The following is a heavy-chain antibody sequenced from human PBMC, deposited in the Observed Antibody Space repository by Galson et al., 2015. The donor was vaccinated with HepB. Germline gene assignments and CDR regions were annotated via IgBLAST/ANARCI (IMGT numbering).Heavy chain of an antibody. CDR2: INTNTGNP. Sequence: SVKVSCKASGYTFTNYAMDWVRQAPGQRLEWLGWINTNTGNPTYAQGFTGRFVFSLDTSVSTAYLQISSLKAEDTAVYYCARGGRRIWGSYRTTSTFDYWGQGSLVTVSS. J-gene: IGHJ4*02. V-gene: IGHV7-4-1*02. D-gene: IGHD3-16*02. CDR3: ARGGRRIWGSYRTTSTFDY. CDR1: GYTFTNYA.